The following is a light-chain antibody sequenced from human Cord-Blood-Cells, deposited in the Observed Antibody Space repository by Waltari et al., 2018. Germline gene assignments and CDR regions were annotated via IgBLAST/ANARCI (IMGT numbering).Light chain of an antibody. Sequence: EIVLTQSPGTLSLSPGERATLYCRASQSVSSSYLAWYQQKPGQAPRLLIYGASSRATGIPDMFSGSESGTDFTLTISRLEPEYVAVYYWQQYGSSPQTFGQGP. CDR3: QQYGSSPQT. V-gene: IGKV3-20*01. J-gene: IGKJ1*01. CDR1: QSVSSSY. CDR2: GAS.